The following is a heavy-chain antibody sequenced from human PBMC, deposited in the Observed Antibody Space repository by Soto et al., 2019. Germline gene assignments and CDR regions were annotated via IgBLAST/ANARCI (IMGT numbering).Heavy chain of an antibody. J-gene: IGHJ4*02. D-gene: IGHD6-19*01. V-gene: IGHV4-39*01. Sequence: QLQLQESGPGLVKPSETLSLTCTVSVGSISSSSYYWGWIRQPPGKGLEWIGSIYYSGSTYYNPSLKSRVTISVDTSKNQFSLKLSSVTAADTAVYYCARHRRAVAGENFDYWGQGTLVTVSS. CDR1: VGSISSSSYY. CDR2: IYYSGST. CDR3: ARHRRAVAGENFDY.